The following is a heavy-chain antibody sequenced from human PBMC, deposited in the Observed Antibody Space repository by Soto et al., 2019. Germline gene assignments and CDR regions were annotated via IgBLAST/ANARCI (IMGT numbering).Heavy chain of an antibody. CDR1: GFTFDDYA. CDR3: AKGGDSYRYYFDY. D-gene: IGHD2-21*02. J-gene: IGHJ4*02. Sequence: EVQLVESGGGLVQPGRSLRLSCAASGFTFDDYAMHWVRQAPGKGLEWVSGISWNSGSIGYVDSVKGRFTISRDNAKNSLYLQMYSLRAEDTALYYCAKGGDSYRYYFDYWGQGTLVTVSS. CDR2: ISWNSGSI. V-gene: IGHV3-9*01.